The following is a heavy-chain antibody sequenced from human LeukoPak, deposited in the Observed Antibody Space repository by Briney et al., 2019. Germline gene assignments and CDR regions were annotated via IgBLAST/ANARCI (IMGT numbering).Heavy chain of an antibody. Sequence: PSETLSLTCTVSVGSISSYYWSWIRQPPGKGLEWIGYIYYSGSTNYNPSLKSRVTISVDTSKNQFSLKLSSVTAADTAVYYCARSPNFDWLSSPPRYFDYWGQGTLVTVSS. CDR1: VGSISSYY. V-gene: IGHV4-59*01. CDR3: ARSPNFDWLSSPPRYFDY. CDR2: IYYSGST. J-gene: IGHJ4*02. D-gene: IGHD3-9*01.